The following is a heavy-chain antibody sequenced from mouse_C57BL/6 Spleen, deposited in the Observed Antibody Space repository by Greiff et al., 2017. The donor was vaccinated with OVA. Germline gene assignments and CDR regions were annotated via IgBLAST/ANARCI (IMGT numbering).Heavy chain of an antibody. J-gene: IGHJ4*01. CDR3: ARWAIPEDAMDY. Sequence: QVQLKQPGTELVKPGASVKLSCKASGYTFTSYWMHWVKQRPGQGLEWIGNINPSNGGTNYNEKFKSKATLTVDKSSSTAYMQLSSLTSEDSAVYYCARWAIPEDAMDYWGQGTSVTVSS. V-gene: IGHV1-53*01. CDR2: INPSNGGT. CDR1: GYTFTSYW.